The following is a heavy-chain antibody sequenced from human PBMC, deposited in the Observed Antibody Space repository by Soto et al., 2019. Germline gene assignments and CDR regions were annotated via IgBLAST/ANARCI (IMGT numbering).Heavy chain of an antibody. V-gene: IGHV4-39*01. CDR3: ASGLGVVITRSFDY. D-gene: IGHD3-22*01. Sequence: SETLSLTCTVSGGSISSSSYYWGWIRQPPGKGLEWIGSIYYSGSTYYNPSLKSRVTISLDTSKNQLSLKLSSVTAAETAVYYCASGLGVVITRSFDYWGQGTLVTVSS. J-gene: IGHJ4*02. CDR2: IYYSGST. CDR1: GGSISSSSYY.